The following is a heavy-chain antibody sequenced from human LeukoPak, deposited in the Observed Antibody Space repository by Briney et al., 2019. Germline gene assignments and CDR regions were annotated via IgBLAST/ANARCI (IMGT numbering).Heavy chain of an antibody. CDR3: ARSMVRGGYYYYYYMGV. CDR1: GGSISTYY. Sequence: SETLSLTCTVSGGSISTYYWSWIRQPPGKGLEWIGYMYYSGSTNYNPSLKSRVTISVDTSKNQFSLKLSSVTAADTAVYYCARSMVRGGYYYYYYMGVWGKGTTVTVSS. V-gene: IGHV4-59*12. CDR2: MYYSGST. J-gene: IGHJ6*03. D-gene: IGHD3-10*01.